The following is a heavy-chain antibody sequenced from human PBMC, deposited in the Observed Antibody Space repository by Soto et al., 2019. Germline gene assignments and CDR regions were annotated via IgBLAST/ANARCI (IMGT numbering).Heavy chain of an antibody. CDR3: ARSGREVDY. D-gene: IGHD2-15*01. CDR2: IKKDGSQK. J-gene: IGHJ4*02. V-gene: IGHV3-7*01. CDR1: GFTFSHYW. Sequence: EVQLVESGGDLVQPGGSLRLSCAASGFTFSHYWMTWVRQAPGKGLEWVANIKKDGSQKNYVDSVKGRFTVSRDNAKNSLYLQMNSLRAEDTAMYYGARSGREVDYWGQGTLVIVSS.